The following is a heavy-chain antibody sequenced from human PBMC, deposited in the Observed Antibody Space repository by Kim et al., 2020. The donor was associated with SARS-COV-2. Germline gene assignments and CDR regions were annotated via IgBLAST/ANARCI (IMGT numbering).Heavy chain of an antibody. J-gene: IGHJ6*01. V-gene: IGHV4-59*01. CDR1: GGSISSYY. D-gene: IGHD3-10*01. CDR3: ARVRYYYGSGSYRLSYYG. Sequence: SETLSLTCTVSGGSISSYYWSWIRQPPGKGLEWIGYIYYSGSTNYNPSPKRRVTISVDKSKNQFSLKLSSVTAADAAVYYCARVRYYYGSGSYRLSYYG. CDR2: IYYSGST.